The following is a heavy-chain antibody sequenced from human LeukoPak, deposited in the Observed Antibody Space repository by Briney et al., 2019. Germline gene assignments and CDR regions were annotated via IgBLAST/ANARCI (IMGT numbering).Heavy chain of an antibody. CDR2: IYSGGST. CDR3: AKPRPIMITFGGVIH. V-gene: IGHV3-53*01. CDR1: GFTVSSNY. D-gene: IGHD3-16*02. J-gene: IGHJ4*02. Sequence: GGSLRLSCAASGFTVSSNYMSWVRQAPGKGLEWVSVIYSGGSTYYADSVKGRFTISRDNSKNTLYLQMNSLRAEDTAVYYCAKPRPIMITFGGVIHWGQGTLVTVSS.